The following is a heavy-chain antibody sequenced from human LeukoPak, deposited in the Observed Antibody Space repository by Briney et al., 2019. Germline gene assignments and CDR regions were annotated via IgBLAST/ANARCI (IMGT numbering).Heavy chain of an antibody. Sequence: GGSLRLSCAASGFTFSSYAMSWVRQAPGKGLEWVSAISGSGGSTYYADSVKGRFTLSRDDSRNTVYLQLSNLRVDDTAIYYCAKANWVSNADAVWWGQGTQVTVSS. CDR1: GFTFSSYA. D-gene: IGHD2-2*01. J-gene: IGHJ4*02. CDR2: ISGSGGST. V-gene: IGHV3-23*01. CDR3: AKANWVSNADAVW.